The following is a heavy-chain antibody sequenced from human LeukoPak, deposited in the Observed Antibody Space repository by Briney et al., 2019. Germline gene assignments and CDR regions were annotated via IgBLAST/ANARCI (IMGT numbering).Heavy chain of an antibody. V-gene: IGHV3-73*01. CDR3: TIPINYYDSSGYYSPFGY. J-gene: IGHJ4*02. CDR1: GFTFSGSA. D-gene: IGHD3-22*01. Sequence: PGGSLRLSCAASGFTFSGSAMHWVRQASGKGLEWVGRIRSKANSYVTADAASVKGKFTISRDDSKNTADLQMNSLKTGDTAVYYCTIPINYYDSSGYYSPFGYWGQGTLVTVSS. CDR2: IRSKANSYVT.